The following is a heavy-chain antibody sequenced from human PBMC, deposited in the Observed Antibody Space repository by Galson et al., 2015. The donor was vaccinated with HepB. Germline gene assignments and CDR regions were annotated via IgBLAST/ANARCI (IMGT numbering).Heavy chain of an antibody. Sequence: SLRLSCAASGFTFSSYGMHWVRQAPGKGLEWVAFIRYDGSNKYYADSVKGRFTISRDNSKNTLYLQMNSLRAEDTAVYYCAKGHLGYSAVGEFPYWGQGTLVTDSS. CDR1: GFTFSSYG. J-gene: IGHJ4*02. CDR2: IRYDGSNK. D-gene: IGHD4-23*01. V-gene: IGHV3-30*02. CDR3: AKGHLGYSAVGEFPY.